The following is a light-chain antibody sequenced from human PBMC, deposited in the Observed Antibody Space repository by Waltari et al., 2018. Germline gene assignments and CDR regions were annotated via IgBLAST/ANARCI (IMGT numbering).Light chain of an antibody. CDR1: QGISSS. V-gene: IGKV1-12*01. CDR2: GAS. Sequence: DIQMTQSPSCVSASVGDRVTLTCRASQGISSSLAWYQQKPGTAPKLLIFGASRLQSGVPLRFSGSGYGTDFTLTLASLQPEDFATYYCQQADSFPWTFGQGTKVDIK. J-gene: IGKJ1*01. CDR3: QQADSFPWT.